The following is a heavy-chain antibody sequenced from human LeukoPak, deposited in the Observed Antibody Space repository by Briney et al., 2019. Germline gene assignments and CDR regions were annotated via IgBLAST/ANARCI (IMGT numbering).Heavy chain of an antibody. J-gene: IGHJ4*02. V-gene: IGHV4-30-4*01. CDR3: ARGGCSGGSCYSDY. CDR1: GGSISSGDYY. Sequence: PSQTLSLTCTVSGGSISSGDYYWSWIRQPPGKGLEWIGYIYYSGSTYYNPSLKSRVTISVDTSKNQFSLKLSSVTAADTAVYYCARGGCSGGSCYSDYWDQGTLVTVSS. CDR2: IYYSGST. D-gene: IGHD2-15*01.